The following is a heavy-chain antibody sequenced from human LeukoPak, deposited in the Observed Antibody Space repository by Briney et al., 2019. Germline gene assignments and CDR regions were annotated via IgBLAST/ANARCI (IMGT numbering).Heavy chain of an antibody. CDR1: GGTFSSYA. D-gene: IGHD3-3*01. CDR2: IIPIFGTA. V-gene: IGHV1-69*05. CDR3: ARQPVLRFLEWNNWFDP. J-gene: IGHJ5*02. Sequence: SVKVSCKASGGTFSSYAISWVRQAPGQGLEWMGRIIPIFGTANYAQKFQGRVTITTDESTSTAYMELSSLRSEDTAVYYCARQPVLRFLEWNNWFDPWGQGAMVTVSS.